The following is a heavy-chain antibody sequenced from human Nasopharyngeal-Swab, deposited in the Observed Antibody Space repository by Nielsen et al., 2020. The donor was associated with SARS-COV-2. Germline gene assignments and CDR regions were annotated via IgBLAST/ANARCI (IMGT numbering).Heavy chain of an antibody. CDR3: AKDNYASMGGLLDH. Sequence: GGSLRLSCAVSGFSFDDHAMHWVRQTPGKGLEWISSISWSGGAKHYADSVKGRFTISRDNAKNSLYLQMNSLRSEDTALYFCAKDNYASMGGLLDHWGQGTLVTVSS. D-gene: IGHD1-26*01. V-gene: IGHV3-9*01. CDR1: GFSFDDHA. J-gene: IGHJ5*02. CDR2: ISWSGGAK.